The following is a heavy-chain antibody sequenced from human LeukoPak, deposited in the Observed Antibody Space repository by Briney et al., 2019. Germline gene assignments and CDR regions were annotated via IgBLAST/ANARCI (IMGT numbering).Heavy chain of an antibody. CDR1: GGSFSSGSYY. CDR3: AILRITIFGVANWFDP. V-gene: IGHV4-61*02. D-gene: IGHD3-3*01. J-gene: IGHJ5*02. CDR2: IYTSGSS. Sequence: PSETLSLTCTVSGGSFSSGSYYWSWIRQPAGKGLEWFGRIYTSGSSNYNSPLKTRVTISVHTSRNQFSLNRSSVTAADTAVYYCAILRITIFGVANWFDPWGQGTLVTVSS.